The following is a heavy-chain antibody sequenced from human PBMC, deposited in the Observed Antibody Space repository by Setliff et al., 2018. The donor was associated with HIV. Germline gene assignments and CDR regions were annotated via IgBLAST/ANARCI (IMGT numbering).Heavy chain of an antibody. J-gene: IGHJ6*03. Sequence: GASVKVSCKASGYTFTSYTMNWVRRAPGQGLEWMGWINTKTGNPTYAQGFTGRFVFSLDTSVSTAYLQISSLKADDTAVYYCARATIAAAGNYYYYYMDVWGKGTTVTVSS. CDR1: GYTFTSYT. V-gene: IGHV7-4-1*02. CDR3: ARATIAAAGNYYYYYMDV. CDR2: INTKTGNP. D-gene: IGHD6-13*01.